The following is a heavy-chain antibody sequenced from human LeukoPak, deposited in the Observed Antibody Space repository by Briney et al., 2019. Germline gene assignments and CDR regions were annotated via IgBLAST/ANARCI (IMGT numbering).Heavy chain of an antibody. Sequence: GESLKISCKGFGYRFTSYWIGWVRQLPGKGLGWMGINYPGGTDTRYRTSFQRQVPISADKYISNAYLQWSRLKASDTAMYYCARHGQQLVGSRFDPWGQGTLVTVSS. V-gene: IGHV5-51*01. J-gene: IGHJ5*02. CDR1: GYRFTSYW. CDR3: ARHGQQLVGSRFDP. D-gene: IGHD6-13*01. CDR2: NYPGGTDT.